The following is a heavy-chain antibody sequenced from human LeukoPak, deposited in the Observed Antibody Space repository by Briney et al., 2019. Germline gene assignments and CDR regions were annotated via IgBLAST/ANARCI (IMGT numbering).Heavy chain of an antibody. CDR3: VRAPLLRGLVGYYFDS. Sequence: GASVKVSCKASGYSFSSHDINWVRQATGQGLEWMGWMNPKSGNTDYAQKFQGRVTMTRNTSISAAYLELSSLRSEDTAVYYCVRAPLLRGLVGYYFDSWGQGTPVTVFS. V-gene: IGHV1-8*01. D-gene: IGHD3-16*02. J-gene: IGHJ4*02. CDR1: GYSFSSHD. CDR2: MNPKSGNT.